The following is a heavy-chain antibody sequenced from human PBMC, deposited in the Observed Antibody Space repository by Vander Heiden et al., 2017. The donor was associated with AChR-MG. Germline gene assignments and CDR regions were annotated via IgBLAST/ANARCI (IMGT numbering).Heavy chain of an antibody. CDR3: ANLDYGDYVGVARR. CDR2: ISGSGGST. V-gene: IGHV3-23*01. D-gene: IGHD4-17*01. Sequence: EVQLLESGGGLVQPGGSLRLSCAASRFTFGSYAMGWVRQAPGKGLEWVSAISGSGGSTYYADSVKGRFTISRDNSKNTLYLQMNSLRAEDTAVYYCANLDYGDYVGVARRWGQGTLVTVSS. CDR1: RFTFGSYA. J-gene: IGHJ4*02.